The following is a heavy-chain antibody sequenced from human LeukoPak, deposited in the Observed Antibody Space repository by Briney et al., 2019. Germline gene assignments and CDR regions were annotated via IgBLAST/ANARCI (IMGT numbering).Heavy chain of an antibody. CDR2: IWYDGSNK. Sequence: PGGSLRLSCAASGFTFSSYGMHWVRQAPGKGLEWVAVIWYDGSNKYYADSVKGRFTISRDNSKNTLYLQMNSLRAEDTAVYYCARDRVEWEPDGYFDYWGQGTLVTVSS. J-gene: IGHJ4*02. CDR3: ARDRVEWEPDGYFDY. CDR1: GFTFSSYG. D-gene: IGHD1-26*01. V-gene: IGHV3-33*01.